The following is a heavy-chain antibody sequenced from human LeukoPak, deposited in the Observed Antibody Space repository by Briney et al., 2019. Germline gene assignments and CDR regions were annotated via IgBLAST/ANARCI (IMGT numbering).Heavy chain of an antibody. V-gene: IGHV4-34*01. CDR1: GGSFSGYY. CDR2: INHSGST. Sequence: PSETLSLTCAVYGGSFSGYYWSWIRQPPGKGLEWIGEINHSGSTNYNPSLKSRVTISVDTSKNQFSLNLSSVTAADTAVYYCARRDWGTYYTMDVWGQGTTVTVSS. D-gene: IGHD7-27*01. CDR3: ARRDWGTYYTMDV. J-gene: IGHJ6*02.